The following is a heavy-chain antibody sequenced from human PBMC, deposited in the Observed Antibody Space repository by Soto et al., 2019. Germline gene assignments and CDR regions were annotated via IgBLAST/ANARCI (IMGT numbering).Heavy chain of an antibody. CDR3: VAYSYGRVDY. V-gene: IGHV3-72*01. D-gene: IGHD5-18*01. CDR1: GFTFSDHC. J-gene: IGHJ4*02. CDR2: IRNKANSYTT. Sequence: EVQQVESGGGLVQPGGSLRLSCAASGFTFSDHCMDWVRQAPGKGLEWVGRIRNKANSYTTDHAASVKGRFTISREDSRNSVYLQMNTLKTDDTAAYYCVAYSYGRVDYWGQGSLVPVSS.